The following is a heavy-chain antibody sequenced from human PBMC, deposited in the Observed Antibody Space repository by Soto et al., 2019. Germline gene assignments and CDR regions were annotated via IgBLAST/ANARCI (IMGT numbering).Heavy chain of an antibody. J-gene: IGHJ4*02. D-gene: IGHD3-10*02. CDR2: LSGGGGDT. V-gene: IGHV3-23*01. CDR3: AKGWMFGELFTY. CDR1: GFTFSDYA. Sequence: EVQLLESGGGLVQPGGSLRLSCAASGFTFSDYAMSWVRQAPEKGLEWVSSLSGGGGDTYYADSVKGRFTISRDNSKNILYLQMNSLRDEDTAVYYCAKGWMFGELFTYWGQGTLVTVSS.